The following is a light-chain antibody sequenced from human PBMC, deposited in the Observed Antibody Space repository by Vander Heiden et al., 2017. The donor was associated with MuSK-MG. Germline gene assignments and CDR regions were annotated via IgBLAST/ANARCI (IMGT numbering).Light chain of an antibody. CDR2: AAS. CDR3: QQSDSTPIT. J-gene: IGKJ5*01. Sequence: DIQMTQSPSSLSASVGDRVTITCRASQSISSYVNWYQQKPGKAPKLLIYAASSLQSGVPSRFSGSGSGTDFTLTISSLQPEDFATYYCQQSDSTPITFGQGTLLEIK. CDR1: QSISSY. V-gene: IGKV1-39*01.